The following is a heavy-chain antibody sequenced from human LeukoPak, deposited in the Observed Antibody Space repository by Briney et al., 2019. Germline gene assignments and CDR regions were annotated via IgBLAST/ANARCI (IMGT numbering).Heavy chain of an antibody. CDR2: INHSGST. D-gene: IGHD6-6*01. Sequence: PSETLXXXXXXXGGSFSGYYWSWIRQPPGKGLEWIGEINHSGSTNYNPSLKSRVTISVDTSKNQFSLKLSSVTAADTAVYYCARGRRSSYFDYWGQGTLVTVSS. J-gene: IGHJ4*02. CDR3: ARGRRSSYFDY. V-gene: IGHV4-34*01. CDR1: GGSFSGYY.